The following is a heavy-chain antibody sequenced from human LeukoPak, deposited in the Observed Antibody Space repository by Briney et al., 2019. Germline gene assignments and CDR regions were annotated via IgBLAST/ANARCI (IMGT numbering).Heavy chain of an antibody. D-gene: IGHD6-13*01. Sequence: GESLKISCAASGFTFSSYSMNWVRQAPGKGLEWVSSISSSSSYIYYADSVKGRFTISRDNAKNSLNLQMNSLRAEDTAVYYCARGKEQLGPWGQGTLVTVSS. CDR2: ISSSSSYI. V-gene: IGHV3-21*01. J-gene: IGHJ5*02. CDR1: GFTFSSYS. CDR3: ARGKEQLGP.